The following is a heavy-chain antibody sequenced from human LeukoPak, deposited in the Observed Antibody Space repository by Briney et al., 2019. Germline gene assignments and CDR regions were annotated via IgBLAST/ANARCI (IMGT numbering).Heavy chain of an antibody. CDR1: GHTFTSYG. CDR3: AREYYYDSSGYPTEYFQH. J-gene: IGHJ1*01. D-gene: IGHD3-22*01. V-gene: IGHV1-18*01. Sequence: ASVKVSCKASGHTFTSYGISWVRQAPGQGLEWMGWISAYNGNTNYAQKLQGRVTMTTDTSTSTAYMELRSLRSDDTAVYYCAREYYYDSSGYPTEYFQHWGQGTLVTVSS. CDR2: ISAYNGNT.